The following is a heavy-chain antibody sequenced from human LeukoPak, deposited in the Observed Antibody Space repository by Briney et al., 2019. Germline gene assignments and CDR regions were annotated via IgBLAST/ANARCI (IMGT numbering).Heavy chain of an antibody. V-gene: IGHV3-66*01. CDR3: ARGLPHDS. Sequence: GGSLRLSCAASGFSVDSNYMSWVRQAPGKGLEWVSLIYSGSTNYADSVKGRMTISGDNSKNTLYLHMNSLRVEDTAVYYCARGLPHDSWGQGTLVTVSS. J-gene: IGHJ5*01. CDR1: GFSVDSNY. CDR2: IYSGST. D-gene: IGHD5-18*01.